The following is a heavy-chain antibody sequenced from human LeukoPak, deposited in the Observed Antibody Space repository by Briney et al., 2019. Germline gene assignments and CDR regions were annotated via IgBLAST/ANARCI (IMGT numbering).Heavy chain of an antibody. D-gene: IGHD1-26*01. CDR3: AGSGSYSI. CDR2: IYSGGST. CDR1: GFTVSNSY. Sequence: GGSLRLSCAASGFTVSNSYMSWVRQAPGKGLEWVSLIYSGGSTYYADSVKGRFTISRDNAKNTLYLQMNGLRVEDTAVYYCAGSGSYSIWGQGTLVTVSS. V-gene: IGHV3-53*01. J-gene: IGHJ4*02.